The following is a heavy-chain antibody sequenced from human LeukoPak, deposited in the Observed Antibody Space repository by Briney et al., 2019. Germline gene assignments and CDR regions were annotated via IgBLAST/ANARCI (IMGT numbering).Heavy chain of an antibody. V-gene: IGHV3-30*04. CDR2: ISYDGSNK. CDR1: GFTFSSYA. CDR3: ARDAQGVTTAY. Sequence: GGSLRLSCAASGFTFSSYAMHWVRQAPGKGLEWVAVISYDGSNKYYADSVKGRLTISRDNSKNKLYPQMNSLRAEDTAVYYCARDAQGVTTAYWGQGTLVTVSS. D-gene: IGHD2-21*02. J-gene: IGHJ4*02.